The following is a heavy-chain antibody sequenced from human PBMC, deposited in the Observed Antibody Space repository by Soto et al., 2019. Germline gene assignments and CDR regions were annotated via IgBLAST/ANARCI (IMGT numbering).Heavy chain of an antibody. Sequence: SETLSLTCTVSGGSISSYYWSWIRQPPGKGLEWIGYIYYSGSTNYNPSLKSRVTISVDTSKNQFSLKLSSVTAADTAVYYCARAGGGYCSSTSCYSDFGGGYYGMDVWGQGTTVTVSS. CDR1: GGSISSYY. CDR2: IYYSGST. D-gene: IGHD2-2*01. CDR3: ARAGGGYCSSTSCYSDFGGGYYGMDV. V-gene: IGHV4-59*01. J-gene: IGHJ6*02.